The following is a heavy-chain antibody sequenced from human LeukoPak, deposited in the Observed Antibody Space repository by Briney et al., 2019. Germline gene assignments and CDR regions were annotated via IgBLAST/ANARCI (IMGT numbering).Heavy chain of an antibody. CDR3: ARRAGAYSHPYDY. J-gene: IGHJ4*02. D-gene: IGHD4/OR15-4a*01. Sequence: PGGSLRLSCAASGFTFSNYGMNWVRQAPGKGLEWVSYISSSGSTIEYADSVKGRCTISRDNAKNSLYLQMNSLRAEDTAVYYCARRAGAYSHPYDYWGQGTLVTVSS. CDR1: GFTFSNYG. V-gene: IGHV3-48*04. CDR2: ISSSGSTI.